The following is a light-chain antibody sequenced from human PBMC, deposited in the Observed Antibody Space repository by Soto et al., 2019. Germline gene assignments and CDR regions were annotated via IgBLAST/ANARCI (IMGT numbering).Light chain of an antibody. CDR3: QQSYSTPN. CDR2: AAS. V-gene: IGKV1-39*01. Sequence: DIQMTQSAASLSASRGDRGTITCRASQSISSYLNWYQQQPGKAPKLLIYAASSLQSGVPSRFSGSASGTDSTLTISSLQPEDFATYYCQQSYSTPNFGQGTRLEIK. CDR1: QSISSY. J-gene: IGKJ5*01.